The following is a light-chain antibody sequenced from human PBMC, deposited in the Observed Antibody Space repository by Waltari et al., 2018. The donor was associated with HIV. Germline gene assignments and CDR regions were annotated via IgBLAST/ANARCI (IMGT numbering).Light chain of an antibody. CDR1: SGHSNYA. V-gene: IGLV4-69*01. CDR2: LNSDGSY. J-gene: IGLJ2*01. Sequence: QLVLTQSPSASASLRASVKLTCTLRSGHSNYAIAWHPHQPEKGPRYLMRLNSDGSYLKGDGIPDRFSGSSSGAERYLIISSLQSEDEADYYCQTWTTGIVLFGGGTKLTVL. CDR3: QTWTTGIVL.